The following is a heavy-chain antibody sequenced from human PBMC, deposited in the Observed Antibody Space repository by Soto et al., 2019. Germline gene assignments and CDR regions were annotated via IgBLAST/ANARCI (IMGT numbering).Heavy chain of an antibody. V-gene: IGHV1-18*01. J-gene: IGHJ5*02. Sequence: QVHLVQSGVEVKTPGASVKVSCQASGYTFFTYDISWVRQAPGQGLEWMGWISTYSGATKHAQKFQGGVTMTTDTSTTTAYLELRSLRSDDTAVYYCARHHGPTTSENWFDPWGQGTLVTVSS. CDR1: GYTFFTYD. CDR3: ARHHGPTTSENWFDP. CDR2: ISTYSGAT. D-gene: IGHD5-12*01.